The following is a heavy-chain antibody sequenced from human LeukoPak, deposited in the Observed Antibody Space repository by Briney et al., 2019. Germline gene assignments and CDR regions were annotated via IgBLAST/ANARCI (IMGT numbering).Heavy chain of an antibody. J-gene: IGHJ4*02. CDR1: GGSISSYY. D-gene: IGHD6-19*01. CDR2: IYYSGST. Sequence: SETLSLTCTVSGGSISSYYWSWIRQPPGKGLEWIGYIYYSGSTNYNPSLKSRVTISVDTSKNHFSLKLTSVTAADTATYYCARETSLAGFASGLGFNYWGQGILVSVSS. V-gene: IGHV4-59*01. CDR3: ARETSLAGFASGLGFNY.